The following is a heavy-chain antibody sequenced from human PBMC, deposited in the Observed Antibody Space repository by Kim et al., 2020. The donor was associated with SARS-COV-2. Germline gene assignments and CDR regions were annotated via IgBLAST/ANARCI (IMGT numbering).Heavy chain of an antibody. D-gene: IGHD3-10*01. CDR3: ARATPMVRGVILGMDV. V-gene: IGHV3-30*07. J-gene: IGHJ6*02. Sequence: VKGRFTISRDNSKNTLYLKMNSPRAEDTAVYYCARATPMVRGVILGMDVWGQGTTVTVSS.